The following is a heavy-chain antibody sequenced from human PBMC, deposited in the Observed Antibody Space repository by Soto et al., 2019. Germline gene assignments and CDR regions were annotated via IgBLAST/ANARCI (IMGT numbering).Heavy chain of an antibody. CDR2: ITSSSTYI. D-gene: IGHD3-10*01. V-gene: IGHV3-21*02. CDR1: GFTLSTYS. J-gene: IGHJ4*02. Sequence: EVRLVESGGGLVKPGGSLRLSCAASGFTLSTYSMNWVRQAPGKGLEWVSSITSSSTYIYYSDSVQGRFTISRDNAKNTLYLQMDSLTVEDTAVYCCTRDIRNFDSWGQGTLVAVSS. CDR3: TRDIRNFDS.